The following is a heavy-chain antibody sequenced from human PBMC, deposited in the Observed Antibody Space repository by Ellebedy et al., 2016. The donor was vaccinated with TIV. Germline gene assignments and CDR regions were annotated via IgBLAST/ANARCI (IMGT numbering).Heavy chain of an antibody. J-gene: IGHJ6*02. V-gene: IGHV4-39*01. CDR3: ARGRRDGYTYYYYGLDV. CDR1: GGSISTTSYY. CDR2: ISYTGRT. Sequence: MPSETLSLTCTVSGGSISTTSYYWGWIRQPPGKGLEWIGSISYTGRTYYNPSLQSRVTISADTSQNQFSLNLSSVTAADTAVYYCARGRRDGYTYYYYGLDVWGQGTTVTVSS. D-gene: IGHD5-24*01.